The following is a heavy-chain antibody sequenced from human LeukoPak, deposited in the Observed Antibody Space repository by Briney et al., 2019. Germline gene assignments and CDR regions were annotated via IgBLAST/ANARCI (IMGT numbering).Heavy chain of an antibody. Sequence: ASVKVSCKASGGTFSSYAISWVRQAPGQGLEWMGGIIPIFGTANYAQKFQGRVTITADESTSTAYMELSSLRSEDTAVYYCARGGDCSSTSCYRYYYYYGMDVWGKGTTVTVSS. CDR1: GGTFSSYA. CDR3: ARGGDCSSTSCYRYYYYYGMDV. J-gene: IGHJ6*04. V-gene: IGHV1-69*13. D-gene: IGHD2-2*01. CDR2: IIPIFGTA.